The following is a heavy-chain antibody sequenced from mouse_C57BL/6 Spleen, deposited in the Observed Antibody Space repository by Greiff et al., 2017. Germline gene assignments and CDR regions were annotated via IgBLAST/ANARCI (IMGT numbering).Heavy chain of an antibody. J-gene: IGHJ2*01. D-gene: IGHD3-2*02. V-gene: IGHV1-55*01. Sequence: QVQLQQPGAELVKPGASVKMSCKASGYTFTSYWITWVKQRPGQGLEWIGDIYPGSGSTNYNEKFKSKATLTVDTSSSTAYMQLSSLTSEDSAVYYCACRQLRLRGLADYWGQGTTLAVSS. CDR2: IYPGSGST. CDR1: GYTFTSYW. CDR3: ACRQLRLRGLADY.